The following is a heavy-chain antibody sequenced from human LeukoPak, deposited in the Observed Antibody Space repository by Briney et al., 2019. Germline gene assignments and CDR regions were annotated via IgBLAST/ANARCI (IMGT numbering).Heavy chain of an antibody. J-gene: IGHJ4*02. Sequence: TGGSPRLSCAASGFTFDDYTMHWVRQAPGKGLEWVSLISWDGGSTYYADSVKGRFTISRDNSRNSLYLQMNSLRAEDTALYYCAKEATDSATIDYWGQGTLVTVSS. D-gene: IGHD1-1*01. CDR3: AKEATDSATIDY. CDR2: ISWDGGST. CDR1: GFTFDDYT. V-gene: IGHV3-43*01.